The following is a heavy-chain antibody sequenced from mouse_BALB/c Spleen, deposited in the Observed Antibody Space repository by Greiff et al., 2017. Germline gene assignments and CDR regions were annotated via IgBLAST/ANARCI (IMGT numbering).Heavy chain of an antibody. V-gene: IGHV10-1*02. Sequence: EVQRVESGGGLVQPKGSLKLSCAASGFTFNTYAMNWVRQAPGKGLEWVARIRSKSNNYATYYADSVKDRFTISRDDSQSMLYLQMNNLKTEDTAMYYCVRGSYGSAYYYAMDYWGQGTSVTVSS. D-gene: IGHD1-1*01. CDR2: IRSKSNNYAT. J-gene: IGHJ4*01. CDR1: GFTFNTYA. CDR3: VRGSYGSAYYYAMDY.